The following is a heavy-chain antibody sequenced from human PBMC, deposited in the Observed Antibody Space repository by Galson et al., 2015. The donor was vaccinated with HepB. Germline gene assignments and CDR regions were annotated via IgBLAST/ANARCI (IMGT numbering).Heavy chain of an antibody. D-gene: IGHD1-26*01. CDR1: GYSFTSYW. CDR3: ARHGSIVGGRNWFDP. CDR2: IYPGDSDT. J-gene: IGHJ5*02. Sequence: QSGAEVKKPGESLKISCKGSGYSFTSYWTGWVRQMPGKGLEWMGIIYPGDSDTRYSPSFQGQVTISADKSISTAYLQWSSLRASDTAMYYCARHGSIVGGRNWFDPWGQGTLVTVSS. V-gene: IGHV5-51*01.